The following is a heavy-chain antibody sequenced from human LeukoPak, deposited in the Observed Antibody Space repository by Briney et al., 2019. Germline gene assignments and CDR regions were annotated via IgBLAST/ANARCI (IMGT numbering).Heavy chain of an antibody. J-gene: IGHJ4*02. D-gene: IGHD5-12*01. Sequence: TSETLSLTCAVYGGSFSGYYWSWIRQPPGKGLEWIGEINHSGSTNYNPSLKSRVTISVDTSKNQFSLKLSSVTAADTAVYYCARVSGYDWESFYDYWGQGTLVTVSS. CDR1: GGSFSGYY. CDR3: ARVSGYDWESFYDY. V-gene: IGHV4-34*01. CDR2: INHSGST.